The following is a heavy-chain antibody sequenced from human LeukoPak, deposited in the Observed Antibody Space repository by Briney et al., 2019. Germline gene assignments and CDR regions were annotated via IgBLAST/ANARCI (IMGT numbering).Heavy chain of an antibody. CDR2: INHSGST. CDR1: GGSFSGYY. D-gene: IGHD3-10*01. J-gene: IGHJ4*02. CDR3: ARDGVVRGVIGE. V-gene: IGHV4-34*01. Sequence: SETLSLTCAVYGGSFSGYYWSWIRQPPGKGLEWIGEINHSGSTNYNPSLKSRVTISVDTSKNQFSLKLSSVTAADTAVYYCARDGVVRGVIGEWGQGTLVTVSS.